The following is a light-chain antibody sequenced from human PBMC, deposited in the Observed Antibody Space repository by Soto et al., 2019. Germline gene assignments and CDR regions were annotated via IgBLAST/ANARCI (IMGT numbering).Light chain of an antibody. CDR3: QQYYGAPYA. J-gene: IGKJ2*01. Sequence: DIVMTQSPDSLAVSLGERATINCKSSQSVLKNSNKKNYLAWYQLKPGQPPRLLFYWASTRESGVPARFSASGSGTDFTLTISGLLAEDVAVYYCQQYYGAPYAFGQGTKLEI. CDR2: WAS. CDR1: QSVLKNSNKKNY. V-gene: IGKV4-1*01.